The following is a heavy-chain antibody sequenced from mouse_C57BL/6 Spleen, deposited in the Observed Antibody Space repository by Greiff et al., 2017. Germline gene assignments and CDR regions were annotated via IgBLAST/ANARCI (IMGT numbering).Heavy chain of an antibody. CDR1: GYAISSSW. J-gene: IGHJ4*01. CDR3: ARFTTVDYYAMDY. CDR2: IYPGDGDT. Sequence: VPLQQSGPELVKPGASVKISCKASGYAISSSWMNWVKQRPGKGLEWIGRIYPGDGDTNYNGKFKGKATLTADKSSSTAYMQLSSLTSEDSAVYFCARFTTVDYYAMDYWGQGTSVTVSS. D-gene: IGHD1-1*01. V-gene: IGHV1-82*01.